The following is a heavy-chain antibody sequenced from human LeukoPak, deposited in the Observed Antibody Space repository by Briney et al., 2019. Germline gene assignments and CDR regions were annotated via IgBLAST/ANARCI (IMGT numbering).Heavy chain of an antibody. D-gene: IGHD2-21*01. CDR3: ARAPLSVVVHY. CDR1: GFSFSTYS. Sequence: KPGGSLRLSCAASGFSFSTYSMSWVRQAPGKGLEWVSSISPGGDHSYYTDSVKGRFTISRDDARNSLHLQMNSLRAEDTAVYYCARAPLSVVVHYWSQGTLVTVSS. CDR2: ISPGGDHS. J-gene: IGHJ4*02. V-gene: IGHV3-21*01.